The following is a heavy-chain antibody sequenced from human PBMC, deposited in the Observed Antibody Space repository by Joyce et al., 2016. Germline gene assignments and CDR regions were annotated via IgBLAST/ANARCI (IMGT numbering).Heavy chain of an antibody. Sequence: QVHLVQSGAEVKKPGASVKVSCKASGYTFSDSYIHWLRQAPGQGLQWMVRINPDSGHTIDVEKFQGRVTLTRDAAISTVYMEFSRLRSDDTAVYFCARAPMPPYAFDVWGQGTLVTVSA. CDR1: GYTFSDSY. D-gene: IGHD2-2*01. CDR2: INPDSGHT. J-gene: IGHJ3*01. CDR3: ARAPMPPYAFDV. V-gene: IGHV1-2*06.